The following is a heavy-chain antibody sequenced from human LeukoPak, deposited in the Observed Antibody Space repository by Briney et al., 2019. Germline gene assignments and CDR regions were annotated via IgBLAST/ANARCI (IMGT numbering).Heavy chain of an antibody. D-gene: IGHD1-26*01. CDR1: GYTLTELS. V-gene: IGHV1-24*01. J-gene: IGHJ4*02. CDR2: FDPEDGET. CDR3: ATDSAITVGSYYFDY. Sequence: ASVKVSCKVSGYTLTELSMHWERQAPGKGLEWMGGFDPEDGETIYAQKFQGRVTMTEDTSTDTAYMELSSLRSEDTAVYYCATDSAITVGSYYFDYWGQGTLVTVSS.